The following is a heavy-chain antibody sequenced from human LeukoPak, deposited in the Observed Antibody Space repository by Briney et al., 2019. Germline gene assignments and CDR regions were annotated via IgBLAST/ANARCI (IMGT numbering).Heavy chain of an antibody. CDR1: GNTFTDYY. V-gene: IGHV1-2*02. Sequence: GASVKVSCKASGNTFTDYYMHWVRQAPGQGLEGMGWINPKSGGTKYAQKFQGRVTMTSDTSISTAYMELSRLRPDATAVYYCARGGVRTAASSLGYWGQGTLVTVSS. J-gene: IGHJ4*01. CDR2: INPKSGGT. D-gene: IGHD6-13*01. CDR3: ARGGVRTAASSLGY.